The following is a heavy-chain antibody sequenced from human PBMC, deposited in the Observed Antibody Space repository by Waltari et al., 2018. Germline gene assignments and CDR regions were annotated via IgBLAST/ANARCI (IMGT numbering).Heavy chain of an antibody. CDR2: IRDDGSNK. V-gene: IGHV3-30*02. CDR3: AQGVTDFDY. CDR1: GFTFSSYG. Sequence: QVQLVESGGGVVQPGGSLRLSCAASGFTFSSYGMHWVRQAPGKGLEWVAFIRDDGSNKYYADSVKGRFTISRDNSKNTLYLQMNSLRAEDTAVYYCAQGVTDFDYWGQGTLVTVSS. J-gene: IGHJ4*02. D-gene: IGHD2-21*02.